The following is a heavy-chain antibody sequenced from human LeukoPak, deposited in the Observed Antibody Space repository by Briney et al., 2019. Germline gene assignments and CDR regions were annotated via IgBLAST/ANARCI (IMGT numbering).Heavy chain of an antibody. Sequence: GGSLRLSCAASGFIFSSYSMNWVRQAPGKGLEWVSYISASSSTTHYADSVKGRFTISRDNAKTSLYLRMNSLRDDDTAVYHCVRGRTGNYFDYWGQGTLVTVSS. V-gene: IGHV3-48*02. J-gene: IGHJ4*02. CDR2: ISASSSTT. D-gene: IGHD3/OR15-3a*01. CDR1: GFIFSSYS. CDR3: VRGRTGNYFDY.